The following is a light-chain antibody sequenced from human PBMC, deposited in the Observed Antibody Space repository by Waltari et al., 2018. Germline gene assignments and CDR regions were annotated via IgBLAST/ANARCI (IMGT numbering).Light chain of an antibody. CDR3: QSGGHGTWV. CDR1: SGHSTNI. J-gene: IGLJ3*02. Sequence: QLVLTQSPSASASLGASVKLTCTLDSGHSTNIIAWHQQQPQKGPRYLMKVNSDGSHSKGDEIPDRFSGSNSSSGTGRYLTISSVQSEDEADYYCQSGGHGTWVFGGGTKLTVL. CDR2: VNSDGSH. V-gene: IGLV4-69*01.